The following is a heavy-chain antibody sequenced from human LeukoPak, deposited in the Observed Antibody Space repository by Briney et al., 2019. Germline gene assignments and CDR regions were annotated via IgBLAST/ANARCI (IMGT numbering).Heavy chain of an antibody. D-gene: IGHD6-19*01. CDR2: INPNSGGT. V-gene: IGHV1-2*02. CDR1: GFTFTAYY. CDR3: AREYSSGWYDNFDY. Sequence: AASVKVSCKASGFTFTAYYMHWVRQAPGQGLEWMGWINPNSGGTNYAQKFQGRVTMTRDTSISTAYMELSRLRSDDTAVYYCAREYSSGWYDNFDYWGQGTLVTVSS. J-gene: IGHJ4*02.